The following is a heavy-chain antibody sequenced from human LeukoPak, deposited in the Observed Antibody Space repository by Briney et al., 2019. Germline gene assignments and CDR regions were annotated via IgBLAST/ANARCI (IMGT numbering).Heavy chain of an antibody. CDR1: GFNFRSYS. J-gene: IGHJ4*02. CDR2: ISSSGSTI. Sequence: GGSLRLSCAAFGFNFRSYSMNWVRQAPGKGLEWLSYISSSGSTIYYADSVKGRFTISRDNSKNTLYLQMNSLRAEDTAVYYCAKDAAMATPGGLDYWGQGTLVTVSS. D-gene: IGHD5-18*01. CDR3: AKDAAMATPGGLDY. V-gene: IGHV3-48*01.